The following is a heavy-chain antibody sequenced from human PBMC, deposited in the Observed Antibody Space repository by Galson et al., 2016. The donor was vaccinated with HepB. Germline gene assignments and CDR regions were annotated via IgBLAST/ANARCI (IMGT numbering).Heavy chain of an antibody. CDR3: TRGAYYYESSVRHYVEYFDY. CDR1: GGSISSGNW. V-gene: IGHV4/OR15-8*02. Sequence: SETLSLTCAVSGGSISSGNWCSWVRQSPGKGLEWIGEIYHSGNTNYNPSLKSRVTVSIDTSKNQFSLKVASVTAADTAVYYCTRGAYYYESSVRHYVEYFDYWGQGALVTVSS. D-gene: IGHD3-22*01. CDR2: IYHSGNT. J-gene: IGHJ4*02.